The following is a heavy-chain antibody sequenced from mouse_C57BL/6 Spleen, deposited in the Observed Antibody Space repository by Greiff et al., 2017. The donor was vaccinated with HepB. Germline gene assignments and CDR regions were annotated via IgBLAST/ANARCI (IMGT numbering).Heavy chain of an antibody. D-gene: IGHD2-1*01. J-gene: IGHJ2*01. Sequence: VQLQQPGTELVKPGASVKLSCKASGYTFTSYWMHWVKQRPGQGLEWIGNINPSNGGTNYNEKFKSKATLTVDKSSSTAYMQLSSLTSEDSAVYYCARSGFYYGNSYYFDYWGQGTTLTVSS. V-gene: IGHV1-53*01. CDR3: ARSGFYYGNSYYFDY. CDR1: GYTFTSYW. CDR2: INPSNGGT.